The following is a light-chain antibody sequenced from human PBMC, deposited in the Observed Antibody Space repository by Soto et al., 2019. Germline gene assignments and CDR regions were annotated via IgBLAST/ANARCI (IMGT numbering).Light chain of an antibody. CDR1: QSVRSY. CDR2: GAS. J-gene: IGKJ1*01. Sequence: EVVLTQSPATLSLSPGESATLSCRASQSVRSYLAWYQQKPGQAPRLLIYGASNRATGIPARFSGSGSGTDFTLTISSLEPEDFAVYYCQQYHSSPRTFGQGTKVEIK. V-gene: IGKV3-11*01. CDR3: QQYHSSPRT.